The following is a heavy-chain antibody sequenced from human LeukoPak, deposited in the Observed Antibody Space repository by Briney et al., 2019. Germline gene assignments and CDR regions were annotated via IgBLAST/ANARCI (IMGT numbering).Heavy chain of an antibody. D-gene: IGHD3-22*01. Sequence: SETLSLTCTVSGGSISSSSYYWGWIRQPPGKGLEWIGSIYYSGSTCYNPSLKSRITISVDTSKNQFSLKLTSVTAADTAVYYCARPNYYDSSGYFNWGQGTLVTVSS. CDR2: IYYSGST. V-gene: IGHV4-39*01. J-gene: IGHJ4*02. CDR1: GGSISSSSYY. CDR3: ARPNYYDSSGYFN.